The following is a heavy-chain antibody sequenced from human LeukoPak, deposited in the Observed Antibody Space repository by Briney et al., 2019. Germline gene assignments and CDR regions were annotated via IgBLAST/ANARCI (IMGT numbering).Heavy chain of an antibody. D-gene: IGHD3-10*01. CDR3: ARDRHVFSRAQNYYGSGSYFGY. Sequence: PSETLSLTCTVSGGSISSYYWNWIRRPPGKGLEWIGYIYYSGSTNYNPSLKSRVTISVDTSKNQFSLKLSSVTAADTAVYYCARDRHVFSRAQNYYGSGSYFGYWGQGTLVTVSS. J-gene: IGHJ4*02. CDR1: GGSISSYY. V-gene: IGHV4-59*12. CDR2: IYYSGST.